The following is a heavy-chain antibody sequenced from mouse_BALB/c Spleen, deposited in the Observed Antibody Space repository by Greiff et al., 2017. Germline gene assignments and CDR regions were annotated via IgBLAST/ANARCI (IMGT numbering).Heavy chain of an antibody. CDR1: GYTFTSYY. V-gene: IGHV1S81*02. CDR3: TRKGSYVGYAMDY. CDR2: INPSNGGT. Sequence: QVQLQQPGAELVKPGASVKLSCKASGYTFTSYYMYWVKQRPGQGLEWIGGINPSNGGTNFNEKFKSKATLTVDKSSSTAYMQLSSLTSEDSAVYYCTRKGSYVGYAMDYWGQGTSVTVSS. D-gene: IGHD1-1*02. J-gene: IGHJ4*01.